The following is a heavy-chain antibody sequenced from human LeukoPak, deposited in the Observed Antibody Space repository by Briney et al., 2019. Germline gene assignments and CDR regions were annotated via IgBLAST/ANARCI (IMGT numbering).Heavy chain of an antibody. V-gene: IGHV3-53*05. D-gene: IGHD3-16*01. Sequence: PGGSLRLSCAASGFTVSSNYMSWVRQAPGKGLEWVSVIYSDGTTKYADSAKGRFTISRDDFKNTVYLQMNSLRVEDTAVYYCANIPNSFGPDYWGQGSLVTVSS. J-gene: IGHJ4*02. CDR3: ANIPNSFGPDY. CDR1: GFTVSSNY. CDR2: IYSDGTT.